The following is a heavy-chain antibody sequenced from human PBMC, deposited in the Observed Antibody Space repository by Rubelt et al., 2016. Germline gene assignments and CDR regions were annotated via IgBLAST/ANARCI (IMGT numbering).Heavy chain of an antibody. D-gene: IGHD1-26*01. CDR1: GGPISTYY. V-gene: IGHV4-59*08. J-gene: IGHJ4*02. CDR2: IYYSGST. Sequence: QVQLQESGPGLVKPSETLSLTCTVSGGPISTYYWSWIRQPPGKGLEWIGYIYYSGSTNYNPSLKSRVTISVDTAKNQFSLRRSAGTAAATAVYFCARHYSGNYPPTDWGQGTLVTVSS. CDR3: ARHYSGNYPPTD.